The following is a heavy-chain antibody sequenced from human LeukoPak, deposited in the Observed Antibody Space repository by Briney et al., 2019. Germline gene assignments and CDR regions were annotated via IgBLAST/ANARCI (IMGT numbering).Heavy chain of an antibody. J-gene: IGHJ5*02. CDR1: GFIFNNYG. D-gene: IGHD3-22*01. CDR3: AKGSSGYFVDL. CDR2: ISNDGGGA. Sequence: GGSLRLSCAASGFIFNNYGLIWVRQAPGKGLEWVSAISNDGGGANYADFVKGRFTISRDNSKNTLFLQMNSLRAEDTALYYCAKGSSGYFVDLWGQGTLVTVSS. V-gene: IGHV3-23*01.